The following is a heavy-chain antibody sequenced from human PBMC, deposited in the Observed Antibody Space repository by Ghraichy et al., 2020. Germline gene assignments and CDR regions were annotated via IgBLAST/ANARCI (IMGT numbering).Heavy chain of an antibody. CDR3: ARVLGQQPYYGMDV. CDR1: GFTFSSYS. J-gene: IGHJ6*02. CDR2: ISSSSSYI. D-gene: IGHD6-13*01. Sequence: GGSLRLSCAASGFTFSSYSMNWVRQAPGKGLEWVSSISSSSSYIYYADSVKGRFTISRDNAKNSLYLQMNSLRAEDTAVYYCARVLGQQPYYGMDVWGQGTTVTVSS. V-gene: IGHV3-21*01.